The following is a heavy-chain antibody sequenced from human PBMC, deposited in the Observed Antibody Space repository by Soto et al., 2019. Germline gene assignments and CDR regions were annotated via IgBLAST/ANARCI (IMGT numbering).Heavy chain of an antibody. CDR1: GFSLSSSGVG. V-gene: IGHV2-5*02. CDR3: AHRAVYSGSYWDGGYFDT. CDR2: IYWDDDK. J-gene: IGHJ4*02. Sequence: QITLRESGPTRVRPTQPLTLTCNFAGFSLSSSGVGVGWIRQSPGKAPEWLVVIYWDDDKRYNPSLKSRLTITKDTSKNQVVLTMTNMDPVDTGTYYCAHRAVYSGSYWDGGYFDTWGQGIPVTVSP. D-gene: IGHD1-26*01.